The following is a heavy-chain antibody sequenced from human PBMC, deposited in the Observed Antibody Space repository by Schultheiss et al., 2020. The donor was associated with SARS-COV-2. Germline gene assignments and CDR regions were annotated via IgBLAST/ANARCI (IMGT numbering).Heavy chain of an antibody. J-gene: IGHJ4*02. CDR3: ARDDYGGNSVGLDY. V-gene: IGHV3-7*01. CDR2: IKQDGSEK. D-gene: IGHD4-23*01. Sequence: GGSLRLSCAASGFTFSSYWMSWVRQAPGKGLEWVANIKQDGSEKYYVDSVKGRFTISRDNAKNSLYLQMNSLRAEDTAVYYCARDDYGGNSVGLDYWGQGTLVTVSS. CDR1: GFTFSSYW.